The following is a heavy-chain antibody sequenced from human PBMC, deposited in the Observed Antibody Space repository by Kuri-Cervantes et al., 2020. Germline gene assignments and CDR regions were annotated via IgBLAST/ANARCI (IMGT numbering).Heavy chain of an antibody. J-gene: IGHJ5*02. CDR3: ARQRTYYYGSGSYFNWFDP. D-gene: IGHD3-10*01. Sequence: SETLSLTCAVYGGSFSGYYWSWIRQPPGKGLEWIGEINHSGSTNYNPSLKSRVTISVDTSKNQFSLKLSSVIAADTAVYYCARQRTYYYGSGSYFNWFDPWGQGTLVTVSS. CDR1: GGSFSGYY. CDR2: INHSGST. V-gene: IGHV4-34*01.